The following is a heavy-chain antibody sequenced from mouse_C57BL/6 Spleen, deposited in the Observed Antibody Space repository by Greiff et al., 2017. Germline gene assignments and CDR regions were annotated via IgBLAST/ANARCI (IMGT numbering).Heavy chain of an antibody. V-gene: IGHV1-81*01. CDR1: GYTFTSYG. Sequence: VQLQQSGAELARPGASVKLSCKASGYTFTSYGISWVKQRTGQGLEWIGEIYPRSGNTYSNEKFKGKATMTADKSSSTAYMELRSLTSEDSAVYFCARYGHDGRYYAMDYWGQGTSVTVSS. CDR2: IYPRSGNT. J-gene: IGHJ4*01. CDR3: ARYGHDGRYYAMDY. D-gene: IGHD2-2*01.